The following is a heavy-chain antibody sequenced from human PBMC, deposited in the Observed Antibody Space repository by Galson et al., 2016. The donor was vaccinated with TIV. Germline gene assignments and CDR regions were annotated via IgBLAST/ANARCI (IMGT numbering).Heavy chain of an antibody. V-gene: IGHV3-48*04. CDR1: GFTFRSWH. CDR2: ITYTSATI. CDR3: ARPGNYDGDRRGAFDL. D-gene: IGHD4-23*01. Sequence: GFTFRSWHMDWVRQAPGEGLEWISFITYTSATIYYADSVKGRFTVSRDNAKNSLYLQMNSLRADDTAVYYCARPGNYDGDRRGAFDLWGQGTMVTVSP. J-gene: IGHJ3*01.